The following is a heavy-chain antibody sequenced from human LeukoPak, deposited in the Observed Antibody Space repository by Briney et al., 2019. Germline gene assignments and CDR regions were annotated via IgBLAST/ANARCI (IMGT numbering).Heavy chain of an antibody. J-gene: IGHJ5*02. V-gene: IGHV4-59*01. CDR3: ARGTRDFWSSYYWFDP. CDR1: GGSISSYY. D-gene: IGHD3-3*01. Sequence: SETLSLTCTVSGGSISSYYWSWIRQPPGKGLEWIGYIYYSGSTNYNPSLKSRVTISVDTSKNQFSLKLSSVTAADTAIYYCARGTRDFWSSYYWFDPWGQGTLVTVSS. CDR2: IYYSGST.